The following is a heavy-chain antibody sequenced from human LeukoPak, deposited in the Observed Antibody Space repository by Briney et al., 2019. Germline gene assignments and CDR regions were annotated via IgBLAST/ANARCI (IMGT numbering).Heavy chain of an antibody. CDR2: MYYSGST. D-gene: IGHD3-22*01. Sequence: SQTLSLTCTVSGGSISSGDYYWSWIRQPPGKGLEWIAYMYYSGSTYYNPSLKSRVTMSADTSKNQLSLKLSSVTAADTAVYYCARPDYYDSRIDPWGQGILVTVSS. V-gene: IGHV4-30-4*01. CDR3: ARPDYYDSRIDP. CDR1: GGSISSGDYY. J-gene: IGHJ5*02.